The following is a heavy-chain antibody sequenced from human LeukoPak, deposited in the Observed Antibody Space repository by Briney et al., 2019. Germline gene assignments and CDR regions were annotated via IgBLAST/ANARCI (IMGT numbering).Heavy chain of an antibody. CDR3: AGGQYTSSWYDWFDP. D-gene: IGHD6-13*01. CDR1: GYTFTSHA. CDR2: ISVYNGHT. V-gene: IGHV1-18*01. Sequence: ASVKVSCKASGYTFTSHAITWVRQAPGQGLEWMGWISVYNGHTNYAQKLQGRVTMTTDTSTNTAYMEPRSLRSDDTAVYYCAGGQYTSSWYDWFDPWGQGTLVTVSS. J-gene: IGHJ5*02.